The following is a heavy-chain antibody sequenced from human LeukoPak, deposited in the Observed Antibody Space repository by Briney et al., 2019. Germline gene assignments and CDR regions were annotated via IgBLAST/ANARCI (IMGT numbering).Heavy chain of an antibody. V-gene: IGHV3-73*01. D-gene: IGHD1-26*01. J-gene: IGHJ6*02. CDR2: IRSKANSYAT. CDR3: ARIVGATDYYYYGMDV. Sequence: GGSLKLSCAASGFTFSGSAMHWVRQASGKGLEWVGRIRSKANSYATAYAASVKGRFTISSDDSKNTAYLQMNSLKTEDTAVYYCARIVGATDYYYYGMDVWGQGTTVTVSS. CDR1: GFTFSGSA.